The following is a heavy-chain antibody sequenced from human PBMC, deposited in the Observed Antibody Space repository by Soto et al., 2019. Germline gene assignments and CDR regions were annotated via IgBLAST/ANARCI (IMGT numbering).Heavy chain of an antibody. CDR3: ARSTYCSGGSCPGGMDV. Sequence: GESLKISCXGSGYSFTSYWISWVRQMPGKGLEWMGRIDPSDSYTNYSPSFQGHVTISADKSISTGYLQWSSLKASDTAMYYCARSTYCSGGSCPGGMDVWGQGTTVTVSS. D-gene: IGHD2-15*01. J-gene: IGHJ6*02. V-gene: IGHV5-10-1*01. CDR2: IDPSDSYT. CDR1: GYSFTSYW.